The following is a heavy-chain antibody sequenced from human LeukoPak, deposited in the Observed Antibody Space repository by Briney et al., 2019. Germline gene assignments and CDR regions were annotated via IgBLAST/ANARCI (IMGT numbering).Heavy chain of an antibody. Sequence: GASVKVSCKPSGYTFTDYYMHWVRQAPGQGLEWMGWINPHSGGTKYAQKFQGRVTMSRDTSISTAYTELSRLRSDDTAVYYCARVMPLEGSGSDTLDYWGQGTLVTVSS. D-gene: IGHD3-10*01. CDR2: INPHSGGT. V-gene: IGHV1-2*02. CDR3: ARVMPLEGSGSDTLDY. CDR1: GYTFTDYY. J-gene: IGHJ4*02.